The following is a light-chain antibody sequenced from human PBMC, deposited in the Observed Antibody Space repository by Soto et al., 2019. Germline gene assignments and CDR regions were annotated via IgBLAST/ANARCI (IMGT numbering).Light chain of an antibody. CDR2: GAS. CDR1: QITSKS. V-gene: IGKV3-15*01. Sequence: EIVLTQSPGTLSLSPGERATLSCRASQITSKSLAWYQQKPGLAPRLLIFGASTRATGIPARFSGGGSGTEFTLTISSLQSEDFAVYYCQLYGISPHFGQGTRLEIK. CDR3: QLYGISPH. J-gene: IGKJ5*01.